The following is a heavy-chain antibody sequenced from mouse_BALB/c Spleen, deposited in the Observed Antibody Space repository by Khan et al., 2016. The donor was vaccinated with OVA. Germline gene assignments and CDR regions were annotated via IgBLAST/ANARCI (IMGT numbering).Heavy chain of an antibody. CDR1: GYTFTSYW. CDR2: IAPGIGSD. D-gene: IGHD1-1*01. J-gene: IGHJ4*01. CDR3: ARSNYYGSSVYALDY. V-gene: IGHV1S41*01. Sequence: DLVKPGASVKLSCKASGYTFTSYWIHWIKQRPGQGLEWIGHIAPGIGSDYYNEMFKGKATLTVDTSSSTAYFQLNSLSSEDSAVYFCARSNYYGSSVYALDYWGQGTSVTVSS.